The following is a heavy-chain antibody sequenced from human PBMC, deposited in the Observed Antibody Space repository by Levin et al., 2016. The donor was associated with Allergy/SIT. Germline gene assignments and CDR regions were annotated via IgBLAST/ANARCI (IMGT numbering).Heavy chain of an antibody. CDR2: ISSSSSYI. V-gene: IGHV3-21*01. Sequence: WIRQPPGKGLEWVSSISSSSSYIYYADSVKGRFTISRDNAKNSLYLQMNSLRAEDTAVYYCARVVSSSWYDAIDYWGQGTLVTVSS. D-gene: IGHD6-13*01. CDR3: ARVVSSSWYDAIDY. J-gene: IGHJ4*02.